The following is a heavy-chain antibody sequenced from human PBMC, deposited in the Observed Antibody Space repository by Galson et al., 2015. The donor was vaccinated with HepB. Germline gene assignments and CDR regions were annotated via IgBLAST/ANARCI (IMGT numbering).Heavy chain of an antibody. CDR3: ARLARGEYSSGWYPQH. CDR2: IDPSDSYT. CDR1: GYSFTSYW. V-gene: IGHV5-10-1*01. D-gene: IGHD6-19*01. J-gene: IGHJ1*01. Sequence: QSGAEVKKPGESLRISCKGSGYSFTSYWISWVRQMPGKGLEWMGRIDPSDSYTNYSPSFQGHVTISADKSISTAYLQWSSLKASDTAMYYCARLARGEYSSGWYPQHWGQGTLVTVSS.